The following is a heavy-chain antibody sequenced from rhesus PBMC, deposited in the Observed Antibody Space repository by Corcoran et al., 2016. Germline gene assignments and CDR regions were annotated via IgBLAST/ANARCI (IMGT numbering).Heavy chain of an antibody. D-gene: IGHD3-16*01. CDR3: ARSLRYYSGSYYPDVDY. Sequence: QVQLQESGPGVVKASETLSLTCAVSGGSISGYYLWSWIRQPPGKGLVWIGYIYVGSGSTSYNPSLKSRVIISIDASKNQFSLKVNSVTAADTAVYYCARSLRYYSGSYYPDVDYWGQGVLVTVSS. J-gene: IGHJ4*01. CDR2: IYVGSGST. CDR1: GGSISGYYL. V-gene: IGHV4-143*01.